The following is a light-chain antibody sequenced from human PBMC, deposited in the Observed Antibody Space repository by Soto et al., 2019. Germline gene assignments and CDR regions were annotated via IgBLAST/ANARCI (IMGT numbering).Light chain of an antibody. CDR2: QDS. J-gene: IGLJ2*01. CDR1: KLGDKY. V-gene: IGLV3-1*01. CDR3: QAWDSSTAV. Sequence: SYDLTQPPSVSVSPGQTASITCSGDKLGDKYACWYQQKPGQSPVLVIYQDSKRPSGIPERFSGSNSGNTATLTISGTQAMDEADYYCQAWDSSTAVFGGGTKRTVL.